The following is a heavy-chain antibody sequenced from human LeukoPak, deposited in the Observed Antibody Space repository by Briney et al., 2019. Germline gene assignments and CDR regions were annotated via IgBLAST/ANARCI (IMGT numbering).Heavy chain of an antibody. V-gene: IGHV3-64D*06. CDR3: VKSAADYYSGWYGDY. Sequence: PGWSLTLSCSASGFTFMNYAMHWVRQAPGKALEFASAISTTGDNTYCADSVKGRFTISRDNSKNTLYLQMSSLRADDTAVYYCVKSAADYYSGWYGDYWGQGSLVTVSS. J-gene: IGHJ4*02. CDR2: ISTTGDNT. CDR1: GFTFMNYA. D-gene: IGHD6-19*01.